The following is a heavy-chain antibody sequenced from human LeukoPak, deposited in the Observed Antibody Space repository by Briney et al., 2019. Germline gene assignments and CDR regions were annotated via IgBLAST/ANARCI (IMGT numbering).Heavy chain of an antibody. V-gene: IGHV3-30*03. CDR1: GFTFTGHS. CDR3: AREKQSGSPPFDY. D-gene: IGHD3-10*01. J-gene: IGHJ4*02. CDR2: VSHDEKTI. Sequence: GGSLRLSCVASGFTFTGHSMHWVRQAPGKGLEWISVVSHDEKTIFYADSLKGRFTVSRDNSKNTVYLQMNSLRDEDTAVYYCAREKQSGSPPFDYWGQGPLVTVSS.